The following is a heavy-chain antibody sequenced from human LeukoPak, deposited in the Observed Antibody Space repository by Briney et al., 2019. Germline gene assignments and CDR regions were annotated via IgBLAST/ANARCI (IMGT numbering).Heavy chain of an antibody. D-gene: IGHD2-21*02. CDR1: GGSISSYY. J-gene: IGHJ4*02. CDR2: IYYSGST. CDR3: ARGGGVVVTATPFDY. Sequence: PSETLSPTCTVSGGSISSYYWSWIRQPPGKGLEWIGYIYYSGSTNYNPSLKSRVTISVDTSKNQFSLKLSSVTAADTAVYYCARGGGVVVTATPFDYWGQGTLVTVSS. V-gene: IGHV4-59*01.